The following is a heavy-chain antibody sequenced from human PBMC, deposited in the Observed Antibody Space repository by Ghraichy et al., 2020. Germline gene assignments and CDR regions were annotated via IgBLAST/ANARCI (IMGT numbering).Heavy chain of an antibody. CDR1: GGSMRSGDYY. J-gene: IGHJ5*02. V-gene: IGHV4-61*02. Sequence: SETLSLTCTVSGGSMRSGDYYWSWIRQPAGKGLEWIGRIHANGNTNYNPSLESRVTMSVDSSKNQFTLKLSSVTVADTAVYYCARDHSSSSWVWFDPWGQGTLVTVSS. D-gene: IGHD6-6*01. CDR2: IHANGNT. CDR3: ARDHSSSSWVWFDP.